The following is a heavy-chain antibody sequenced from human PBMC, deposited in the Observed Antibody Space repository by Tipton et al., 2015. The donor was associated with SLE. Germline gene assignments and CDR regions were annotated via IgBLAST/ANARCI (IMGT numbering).Heavy chain of an antibody. Sequence: SLRLSCAASGFTFHNYWMHWVRQAPGKGLEWVAFIRADGSNKDYADSVKGRFTISRDNSKNTVSLQMNSLRVEDTAVYFCARGPFQRWPPGAYWGQGTLVTVSS. CDR3: ARGPFQRWPPGAY. CDR1: GFTFHNYW. CDR2: IRADGSNK. V-gene: IGHV3-33*08. J-gene: IGHJ4*02. D-gene: IGHD6-19*01.